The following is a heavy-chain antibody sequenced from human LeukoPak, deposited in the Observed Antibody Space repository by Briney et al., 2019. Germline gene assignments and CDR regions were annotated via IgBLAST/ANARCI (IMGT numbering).Heavy chain of an antibody. D-gene: IGHD6-19*01. V-gene: IGHV3-43*02. J-gene: IGHJ4*02. CDR2: ISGDGGST. CDR1: GFIFDNYA. Sequence: GGSLRLSCAASGFIFDNYAIHWVRQAPGKGLEWVSFISGDGGSTFYADSVRGRFTISRDNTRKSLSLQMSSLRGEDTALYYCARESETSGWYDYWGQGTLVTVSP. CDR3: ARESETSGWYDY.